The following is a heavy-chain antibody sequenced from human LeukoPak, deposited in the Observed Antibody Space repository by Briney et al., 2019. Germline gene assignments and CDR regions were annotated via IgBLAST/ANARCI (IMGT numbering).Heavy chain of an antibody. D-gene: IGHD6-6*01. J-gene: IGHJ4*02. CDR2: IYYSGST. CDR3: ATSFEYSSSAASY. V-gene: IGHV4-39*01. Sequence: PSETLSLTCTVSGGSISSSTYYWGWIRQPPGKGLEWIGSIYYSGSTYYNPSLKSRGTISVDTSKNQFSLKLSSVTAADTAVYYCATSFEYSSSAASYWGQGTLVTFSS. CDR1: GGSISSSTYY.